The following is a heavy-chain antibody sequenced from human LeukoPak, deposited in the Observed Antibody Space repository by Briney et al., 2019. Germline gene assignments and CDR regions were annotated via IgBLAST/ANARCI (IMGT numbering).Heavy chain of an antibody. D-gene: IGHD3-10*01. Sequence: SETLSLTCTVSGASITSYYWSWVRQPPGERLEWIAYIYYSGNTNYNPSLRSRVTISVDTSKNQFSLRLSSVTAADTAVYYCATGDSGSYHDYRGQGTLVTVSS. CDR2: IYYSGNT. V-gene: IGHV4-59*01. CDR3: ATGDSGSYHDY. J-gene: IGHJ4*02. CDR1: GASITSYY.